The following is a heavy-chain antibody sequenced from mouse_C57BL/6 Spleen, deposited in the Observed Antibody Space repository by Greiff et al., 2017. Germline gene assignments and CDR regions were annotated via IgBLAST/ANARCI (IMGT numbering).Heavy chain of an antibody. Sequence: QVHVKQSGAELVKPGASVKMSCKASGYTFTSYWITWVKQRPGQGLEWIGDIYPGSGSTNYNEKFKSKATLTVDTSSSTAYMQLSSLTSEDSAVYYCARKKGSLYFDYWGQGTTLTVSS. CDR3: ARKKGSLYFDY. CDR2: IYPGSGST. J-gene: IGHJ2*01. D-gene: IGHD6-2*01. V-gene: IGHV1-55*01. CDR1: GYTFTSYW.